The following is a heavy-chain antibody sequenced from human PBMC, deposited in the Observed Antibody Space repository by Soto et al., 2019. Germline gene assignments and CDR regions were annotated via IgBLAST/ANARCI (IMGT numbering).Heavy chain of an antibody. V-gene: IGHV4-34*01. J-gene: IGHJ4*02. D-gene: IGHD2-15*01. CDR2: INHSGST. Sequence: ASETLSLTCAVYGGSFCGYYWSWIRQPPGKGLEWIGEINHSGSTNYNPSLKSRVTISVDTSKNQFSLKLSSVTAADTAVYYCATRFRLGYCSGGSCYPDRRYYFDYWGQGTLVTVSS. CDR3: ATRFRLGYCSGGSCYPDRRYYFDY. CDR1: GGSFCGYY.